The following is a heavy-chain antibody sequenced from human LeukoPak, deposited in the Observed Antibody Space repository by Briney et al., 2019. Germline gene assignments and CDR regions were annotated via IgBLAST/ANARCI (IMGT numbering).Heavy chain of an antibody. Sequence: ASVRVSCQASGYSFKDYHIHWVGQAPGQGLEWMGFISPNSGGTNYASQFRGWVTVPGDTSINTAYLEIKNLKSDDPAVYYCARGWELQLSRTYFDYWGQGTLVTVSS. CDR3: ARGWELQLSRTYFDY. J-gene: IGHJ4*02. CDR1: GYSFKDYH. D-gene: IGHD1-26*01. CDR2: ISPNSGGT. V-gene: IGHV1-2*04.